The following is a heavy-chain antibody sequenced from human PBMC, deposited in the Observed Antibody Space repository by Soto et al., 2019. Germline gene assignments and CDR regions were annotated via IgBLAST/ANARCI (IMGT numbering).Heavy chain of an antibody. V-gene: IGHV3-30*18. J-gene: IGHJ4*02. CDR3: SNDPTMAVDRPSGY. D-gene: IGHD3-10*01. Sequence: QVQLVESGGGVVQPGRSLRLSCAASGFTFSSYGMHWVRQAPAKGLEWVSVISFDGSNTYYADSVKGRFTISRDNSKNTLTLQMSGLRPEVTAVDCCSNDPTMAVDRPSGYWGQGTLVIVSS. CDR2: ISFDGSNT. CDR1: GFTFSSYG.